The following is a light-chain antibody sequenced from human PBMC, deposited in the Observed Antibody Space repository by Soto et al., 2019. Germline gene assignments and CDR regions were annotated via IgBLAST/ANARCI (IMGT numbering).Light chain of an antibody. J-gene: IGLJ1*01. CDR1: SSDVGGYNY. V-gene: IGLV2-14*01. CDR3: SSYTSSSTLI. CDR2: DVS. Sequence: QSVLTQPASVSGSPGQSITISCTGTSSDVGGYNYVSWYQQHPGKAPKLMIYDVSNRPSGGSNRFSGSKSGNTASLTISGLQAEDEADDYCSSYTSSSTLIFGTGTKGTVL.